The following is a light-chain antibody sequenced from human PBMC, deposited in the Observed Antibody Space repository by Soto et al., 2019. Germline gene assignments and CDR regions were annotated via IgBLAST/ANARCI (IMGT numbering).Light chain of an antibody. CDR2: DVT. CDR3: FSYRSNTTHV. CDR1: TSDVGLYNY. V-gene: IGLV2-14*01. J-gene: IGLJ1*01. Sequence: QSVLTQPASVSGSPGQSITISCAGTTSDVGLYNYVSWYQLHPGKAPKVMIYDVTNRPSGVSNRFSGSKSGSTASLTISGLQAEDEADYYCFSYRSNTTHVFGTGTRSPS.